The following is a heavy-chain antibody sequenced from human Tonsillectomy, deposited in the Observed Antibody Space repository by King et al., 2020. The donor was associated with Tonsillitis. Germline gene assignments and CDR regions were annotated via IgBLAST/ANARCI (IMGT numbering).Heavy chain of an antibody. Sequence: VQLVESGGGLVQPGGSLKLSCAASGFTFSGSAMHWVRQASGKGLEWVGRIRSKANSYATAYAASVKGRFPISRDDSKNTAYLQMNSLKTEDTAVYYCTTPGSVYSSSYDYWGQGTLVTVSS. D-gene: IGHD6-6*01. CDR3: TTPGSVYSSSYDY. V-gene: IGHV3-73*02. J-gene: IGHJ4*02. CDR2: IRSKANSYAT. CDR1: GFTFSGSA.